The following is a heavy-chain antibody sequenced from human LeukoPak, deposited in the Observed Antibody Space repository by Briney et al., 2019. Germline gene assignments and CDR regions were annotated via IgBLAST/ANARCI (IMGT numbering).Heavy chain of an antibody. Sequence: GGSLRLSCAASGFTFNEEAMHWGRQAPGKGLEGVSGISWDGASTSYADSVKGRFTISRDNSKNSLYLQMNSLRAEDNAFYYCAKGPRMVLGTFEYYFDYWGQGTLVTV. CDR2: ISWDGAST. CDR1: GFTFNEEA. CDR3: AKGPRMVLGTFEYYFDY. J-gene: IGHJ4*02. D-gene: IGHD3-10*01. V-gene: IGHV3-43D*03.